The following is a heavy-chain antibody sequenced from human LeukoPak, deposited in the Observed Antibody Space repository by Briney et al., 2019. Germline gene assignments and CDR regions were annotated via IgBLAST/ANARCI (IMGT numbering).Heavy chain of an antibody. J-gene: IGHJ4*02. V-gene: IGHV3-7*01. CDR2: IKQDGSEK. CDR1: GFTFSSYW. Sequence: PGGSLRLSCAASGFTFSSYWMSWVRQAPGKGLEWVANIKQDGSEKYYVDSVKGRLTISRDNAKNSLYLQMNSLRAEDTAVYYCARDGFGELWDYWGQGTLVTVSS. D-gene: IGHD3-10*01. CDR3: ARDGFGELWDY.